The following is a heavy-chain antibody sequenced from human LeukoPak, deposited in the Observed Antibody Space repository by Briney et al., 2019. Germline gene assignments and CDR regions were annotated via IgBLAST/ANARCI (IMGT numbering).Heavy chain of an antibody. V-gene: IGHV3-66*01. CDR3: ARAFFDWTLRYYFDY. CDR2: IYSGGST. Sequence: GGSLRLSCAASGFTVSSNYMSWVRQAPGKGLEWVSVIYSGGSTYYADSVKGRFTISRDNSKNTLYLQMNSLRAEGTAVYYCARAFFDWTLRYYFDYWGQGTLVTVSS. J-gene: IGHJ4*02. CDR1: GFTVSSNY. D-gene: IGHD3/OR15-3a*01.